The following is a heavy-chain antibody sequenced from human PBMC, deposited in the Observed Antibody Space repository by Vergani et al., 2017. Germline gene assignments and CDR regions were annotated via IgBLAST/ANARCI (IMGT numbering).Heavy chain of an antibody. CDR1: GGSISSYY. J-gene: IGHJ6*03. V-gene: IGHV4-59*01. D-gene: IGHD6-25*01. CDR3: ARGDSSEDPRYYYYYMDV. CDR2: IYYSGST. Sequence: QVQLQESGPGLVKPSETLSLTCTVSGGSISSYYWSWIRQPPGKGLEWIGYIYYSGSTNYNPSLKSRVTISVDTSKNQFSLKLSSVTAADTAVYYCARGDSSEDPRYYYYYMDVWAKGPRSPSP.